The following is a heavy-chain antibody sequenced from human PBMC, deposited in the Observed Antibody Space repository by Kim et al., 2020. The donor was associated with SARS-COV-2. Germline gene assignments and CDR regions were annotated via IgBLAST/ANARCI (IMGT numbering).Heavy chain of an antibody. CDR2: INAGNGNT. V-gene: IGHV1-3*01. J-gene: IGHJ4*02. D-gene: IGHD6-13*01. CDR3: ARTSRQQLAYDY. CDR1: GYSFTSYA. Sequence: ASVKVSCKASGYSFTSYAMHWVRQAPGQRLEWMGWINAGNGNTKSSQKFQGRVTITRDTSASTAYMELSSLRSEDTAVYYCARTSRQQLAYDYWGQGTLVTVSS.